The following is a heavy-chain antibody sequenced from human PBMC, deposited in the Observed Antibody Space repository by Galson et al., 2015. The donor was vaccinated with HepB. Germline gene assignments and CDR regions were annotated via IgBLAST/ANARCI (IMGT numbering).Heavy chain of an antibody. D-gene: IGHD2-2*01. CDR3: ARQGRYCSSTSCYPGEVSDY. Sequence: QSGAEVKKPGESLRISCKGSGYSFTSYWISWVRQMPGKGLEWMGRIDPSDSYTNYSPSFQGHVTISADKSISTAYLQWSSLKASDTAMYYCARQGRYCSSTSCYPGEVSDYWGQGTLVTVSS. CDR1: GYSFTSYW. CDR2: IDPSDSYT. J-gene: IGHJ4*02. V-gene: IGHV5-10-1*01.